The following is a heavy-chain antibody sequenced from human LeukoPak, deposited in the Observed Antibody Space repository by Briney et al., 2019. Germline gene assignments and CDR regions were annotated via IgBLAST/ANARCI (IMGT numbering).Heavy chain of an antibody. V-gene: IGHV3-23*01. CDR3: AKSQADILTCYYG. CDR1: GFTFSSYA. CDR2: ISGSGGST. D-gene: IGHD3-9*01. J-gene: IGHJ4*02. Sequence: GGSLRLSCAASGFTFSSYAMSWVRQAPGKGLEWVSAISGSGGSTYYADSVKGRFTISRDNSKNTLYLQMNSLRPEDTAVYYCAKSQADILTCYYGWGQGTLVTVSS.